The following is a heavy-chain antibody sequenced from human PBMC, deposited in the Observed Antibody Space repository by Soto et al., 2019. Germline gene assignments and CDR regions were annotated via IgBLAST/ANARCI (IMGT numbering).Heavy chain of an antibody. Sequence: QVQLVQSGAEVKKPGSSVKVSCKASGGTFSSYAISWVRQAPGQGLEWMGGIIPIFGTAKYAQKFQGRVTIAADESTSTAYMELSSLRSEDTAVYYCARDYYDSSGYYDLYYYYYGMDVWGQGTTVTVSS. CDR1: GGTFSSYA. D-gene: IGHD3-22*01. CDR3: ARDYYDSSGYYDLYYYYYGMDV. J-gene: IGHJ6*02. CDR2: IIPIFGTA. V-gene: IGHV1-69*01.